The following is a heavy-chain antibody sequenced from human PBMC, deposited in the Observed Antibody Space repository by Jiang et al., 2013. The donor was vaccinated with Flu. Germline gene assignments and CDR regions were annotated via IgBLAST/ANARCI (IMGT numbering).Heavy chain of an antibody. CDR1: GYTFTGYY. J-gene: IGHJ4*02. V-gene: IGHV1-2*02. Sequence: VQLVESGAEVKKPGASVKVSCKASGYTFTGYYMHWVRQAPGQGLEWMGWINPNSGGTNYAQKFQGRVTMARDTSISTAYMELSRLRSDDTAVYYCARDGADFLEPSGFDYWGQGTLVTVSS. D-gene: IGHD1-1*01. CDR3: ARDGADFLEPSGFDY. CDR2: INPNSGGT.